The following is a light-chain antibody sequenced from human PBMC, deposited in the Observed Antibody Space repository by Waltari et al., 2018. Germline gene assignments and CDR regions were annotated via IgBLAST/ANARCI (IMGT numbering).Light chain of an antibody. Sequence: EIVMTQSPATLCVSAGETATLSCRASQSVGGNLAWYQQKPGQAPRLLIYAASTRATGIPGRFSGSGSGTEFPLTISSLQSEDFAIYYCQQYNNWPPQDAFGQGTKLEIK. V-gene: IGKV3-15*01. J-gene: IGKJ2*01. CDR3: QQYNNWPPQDA. CDR2: AAS. CDR1: QSVGGN.